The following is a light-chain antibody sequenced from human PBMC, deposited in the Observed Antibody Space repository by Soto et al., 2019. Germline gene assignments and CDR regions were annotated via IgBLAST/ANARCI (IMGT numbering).Light chain of an antibody. V-gene: IGKV3D-15*01. J-gene: IGKJ5*01. CDR1: QSIRNN. Sequence: EIVMTQSPPTLSVSPGERAALSCRASQSIRNNLAWYQQKPGQAPRLLIYGASTRATGIPARFSGSGSGTEFTLTISSLQSEDFAVYYCQQYNTWPPLITFGQGTRLEIK. CDR3: QQYNTWPPLIT. CDR2: GAS.